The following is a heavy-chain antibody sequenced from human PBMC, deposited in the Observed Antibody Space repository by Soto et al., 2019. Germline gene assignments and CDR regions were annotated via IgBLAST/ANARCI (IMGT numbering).Heavy chain of an antibody. CDR3: ARQADRAPTVVRF. Sequence: SETLSLTCTVSGGSISCSSYYWGWIRQPPGKGLEWIGSIYYSGSTYYNPSLKSRVTISVDTSKNQFSLKLSSVTAADTAVYYCARQADRAPTVVRFWGQGTLVTVSS. CDR2: IYYSGST. CDR1: GGSISCSSYY. J-gene: IGHJ4*02. V-gene: IGHV4-39*01. D-gene: IGHD4-17*01.